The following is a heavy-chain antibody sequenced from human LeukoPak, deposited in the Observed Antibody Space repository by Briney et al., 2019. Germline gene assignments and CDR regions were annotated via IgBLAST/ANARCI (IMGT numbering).Heavy chain of an antibody. V-gene: IGHV1-8*03. CDR1: GYSFTSYD. CDR3: ARGPSGSWSSRVRYMDV. D-gene: IGHD6-13*01. CDR2: INPNSDNT. Sequence: ASVKVSCKASGYSFTSYDINWVRQATGQGLEWMRWINPNSDNTGYPQKFQGRVTITWNTSISTTYMELSSLRSEDTAVYYCARGPSGSWSSRVRYMDVWGKGTTVTVSS. J-gene: IGHJ6*03.